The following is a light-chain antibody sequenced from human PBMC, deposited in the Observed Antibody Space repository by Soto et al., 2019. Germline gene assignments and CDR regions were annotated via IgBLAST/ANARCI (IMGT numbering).Light chain of an antibody. CDR2: GAS. CDR3: QQYNNWRIT. J-gene: IGKJ5*01. Sequence: EIVMTQSPATLSVSPGERATLSCRASQSVSSNLAWYQQKPGQAPRLPIYGASTRATGIPARFSGSGSGTEFTLTISSLQSEDFAVYYCQQYNNWRITFGQGTRLEIK. V-gene: IGKV3-15*01. CDR1: QSVSSN.